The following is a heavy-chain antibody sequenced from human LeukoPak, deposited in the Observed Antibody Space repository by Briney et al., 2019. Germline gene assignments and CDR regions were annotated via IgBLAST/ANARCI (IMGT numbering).Heavy chain of an antibody. CDR2: IYSGGST. V-gene: IGHV3-66*01. CDR3: ARDRNYRVGAFDS. D-gene: IGHD4-11*01. Sequence: GGSLRLPCAASGFTFSSNYMSWVRKAPGKALEGVSVIYSGGSTYYADSVKGRFTISRDNSKNTLYLQMNSLRAEDTAVYYCARDRNYRVGAFDSWGQGTMVTVSS. CDR1: GFTFSSNY. J-gene: IGHJ3*02.